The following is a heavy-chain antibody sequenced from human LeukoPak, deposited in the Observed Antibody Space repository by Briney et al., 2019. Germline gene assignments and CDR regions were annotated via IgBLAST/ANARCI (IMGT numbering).Heavy chain of an antibody. J-gene: IGHJ4*02. V-gene: IGHV1-46*01. D-gene: IGHD3-3*01. CDR1: GYTFINYY. CDR2: INPSGGST. CDR3: ARGGRTIFGVVSDY. Sequence: ASVKVSCKASGYTFINYYMHWVRQAPGQGLEWMGMINPSGGSTSYAQKFQGRVTMTRDTSTSTVYTELSSLRYEDTAVYYCARGGRTIFGVVSDYWGQGTLVTVSS.